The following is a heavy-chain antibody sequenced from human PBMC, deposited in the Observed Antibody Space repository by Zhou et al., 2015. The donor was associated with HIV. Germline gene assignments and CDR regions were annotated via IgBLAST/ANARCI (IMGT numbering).Heavy chain of an antibody. Sequence: EVQLLESGGRLGTAWGGSLRLSCAASGFTFSSYAMSWVRQAPGKGLEWVSAISGSGGSTYYADSVKGRFTISRDNSKNTLYLQMNSLRAEDTAVYYCAKQARSSTSCPGDVWGKGTTVTVSS. J-gene: IGHJ6*04. V-gene: IGHV3-23*01. CDR2: ISGSGGST. D-gene: IGHD2-2*01. CDR3: AKQARSSTSCPGDV. CDR1: GFTFSSYA.